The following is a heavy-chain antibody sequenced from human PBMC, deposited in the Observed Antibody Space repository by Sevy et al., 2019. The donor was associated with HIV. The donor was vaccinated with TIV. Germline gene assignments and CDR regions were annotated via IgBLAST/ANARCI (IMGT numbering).Heavy chain of an antibody. D-gene: IGHD1-1*01. Sequence: GGPLRLSCAVSGVTFSDYAMSWVRQAPGKGLEWVSFISGFGDKTYYADSVRGRFTISRDNSKNTLHLQMNSLRAEDTAVYYCAKAGGINWFYYYYGMDVWGQGTTVTVS. V-gene: IGHV3-23*01. CDR3: AKAGGINWFYYYYGMDV. CDR1: GVTFSDYA. CDR2: ISGFGDKT. J-gene: IGHJ6*02.